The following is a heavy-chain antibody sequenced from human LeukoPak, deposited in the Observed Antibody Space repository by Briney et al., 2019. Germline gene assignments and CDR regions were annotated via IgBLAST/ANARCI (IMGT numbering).Heavy chain of an antibody. J-gene: IGHJ4*02. CDR2: ISYDGPNK. Sequence: PGGSLRLSCVPSGFIFSNYAMHWVRHAPGKGREWGAVISYDGPNKYYADCVKGRFTISRDNSKNTLYLQMNSLRPEDTSVYYCARDQLAFDYWGQGALVTVSS. V-gene: IGHV3-30*04. D-gene: IGHD6-13*01. CDR1: GFIFSNYA. CDR3: ARDQLAFDY.